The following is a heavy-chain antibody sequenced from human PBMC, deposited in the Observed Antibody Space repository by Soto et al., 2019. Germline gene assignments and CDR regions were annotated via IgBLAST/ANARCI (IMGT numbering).Heavy chain of an antibody. D-gene: IGHD3-16*02. CDR2: ISSSSIYM. J-gene: IGHJ4*02. V-gene: IGHV3-21*06. CDR3: ARGAFGGVIVIDY. CDR1: GFSFSTYS. Sequence: PGGSLRLSCAASGFSFSTYSMNWVRQAPGKGLEWVSSISSSSIYMNYADSIKGRFTISRDNAKNSLYLQMNSLRAEDTAVYYCARGAFGGVIVIDYWGQGTLVTVSS.